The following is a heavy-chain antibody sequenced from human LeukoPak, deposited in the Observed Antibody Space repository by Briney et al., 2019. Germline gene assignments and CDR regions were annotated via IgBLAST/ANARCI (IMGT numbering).Heavy chain of an antibody. CDR2: ISIYNGNT. D-gene: IGHD6-19*01. J-gene: IGHJ4*02. V-gene: IGHV1-18*01. CDR3: ARGSGWYGYFDY. Sequence: ASVKVSCKASGYDFINYGISWVRQAPGQGLEWMGWISIYNGNTDYKLQGRVTMTTDTSTSTAYMELRSLRSDDTAVYYCARGSGWYGYFDYWGQGTLVTVSS. CDR1: GYDFINYG.